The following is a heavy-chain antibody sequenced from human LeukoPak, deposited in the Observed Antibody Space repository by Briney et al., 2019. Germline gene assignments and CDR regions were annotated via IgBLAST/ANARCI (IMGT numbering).Heavy chain of an antibody. CDR1: GFTFSTYT. CDR3: ASPYYYDSSGPNAFDI. CDR2: IYSGGST. J-gene: IGHJ3*02. Sequence: GGSLRLSCAASGFTFSTYTMSWVRQAPGKGLEWVSVIYSGGSTYYADSVKGRFTISRDNSKNTLYLQMNSLRAEDTAVYYCASPYYYDSSGPNAFDIWGQGTMVTVSS. D-gene: IGHD3-22*01. V-gene: IGHV3-66*02.